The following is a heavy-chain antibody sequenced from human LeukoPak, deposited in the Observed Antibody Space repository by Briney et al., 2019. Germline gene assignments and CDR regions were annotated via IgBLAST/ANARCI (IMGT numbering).Heavy chain of an antibody. CDR3: ARRRCTGDSCYGFDY. D-gene: IGHD2-15*01. CDR2: IYPGDSDT. J-gene: IGHJ4*02. V-gene: IGHV5-51*01. Sequence: GGSLKISCKGSGYSFTSYWIGWVRQMPGKGLEWMGIIYPGDSDTRYSPSFQGQVTMSADKSISTAYLQLSTLKSSDTAMYFCARRRCTGDSCYGFDYWGQGTLVTVSS. CDR1: GYSFTSYW.